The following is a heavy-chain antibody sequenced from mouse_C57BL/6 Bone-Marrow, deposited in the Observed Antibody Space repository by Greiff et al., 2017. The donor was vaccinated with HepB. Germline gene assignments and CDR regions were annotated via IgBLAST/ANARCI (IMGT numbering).Heavy chain of an antibody. Sequence: EVNVVESGGGLVKPGGSLKLSCAASGFTFSSYAMSWVRQTPEKRLEWVATISDGGSYTYYPDNVKGRFTISRDNAKNNLYLQMSHLKSEDTAMYYCARVGGYYSFDYWGQGTTLTVSS. CDR3: ARVGGYYSFDY. V-gene: IGHV5-4*03. CDR2: ISDGGSYT. J-gene: IGHJ2*01. D-gene: IGHD2-3*01. CDR1: GFTFSSYA.